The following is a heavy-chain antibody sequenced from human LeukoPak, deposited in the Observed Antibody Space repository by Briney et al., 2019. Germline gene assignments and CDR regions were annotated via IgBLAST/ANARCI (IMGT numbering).Heavy chain of an antibody. Sequence: ASVKVSCKASGYTFTSYGISWVRQAPGQGIEWMGWISAYNVNTNYAQKLQGRVTMTTDTSTSTAYMELRSLRSDDTAVYYCSLGYCSSTSCYVFDYWGQGTLVTVSS. CDR3: SLGYCSSTSCYVFDY. J-gene: IGHJ4*02. CDR2: ISAYNVNT. V-gene: IGHV1-18*01. CDR1: GYTFTSYG. D-gene: IGHD2-2*01.